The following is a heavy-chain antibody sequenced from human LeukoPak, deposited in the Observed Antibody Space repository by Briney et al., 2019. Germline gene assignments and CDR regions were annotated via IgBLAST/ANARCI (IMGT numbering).Heavy chain of an antibody. CDR1: GYSFTHYA. Sequence: ASVKVSCKTSGYSFTHYAISWVRQAPGQGLEWMVWISTYNGDTKYAQKLQGRFTMTSDTSTSTDYMELRSLTSDDTAVYYCARDQSNTSGWYIYFDFWGQGTLVTVSS. V-gene: IGHV1-18*01. CDR3: ARDQSNTSGWYIYFDF. J-gene: IGHJ4*02. CDR2: ISTYNGDT. D-gene: IGHD6-19*01.